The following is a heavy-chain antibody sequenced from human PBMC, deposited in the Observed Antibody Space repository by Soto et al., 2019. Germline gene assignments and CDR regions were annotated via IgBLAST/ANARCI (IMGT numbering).Heavy chain of an antibody. CDR3: AREQRSGYPNYYYYYGMDV. CDR2: IKQDGSEK. V-gene: IGHV3-7*03. J-gene: IGHJ6*02. D-gene: IGHD3-3*01. Sequence: HPGGSLRLSCAASGFTFSSYWMSWVRQAPGKGLEWVANIKQDGSEKYYVDSVKGRFTISRDNAKNSLYLQMNSLRAEDTAVYYCAREQRSGYPNYYYYYGMDVWGQGTTVTVSS. CDR1: GFTFSSYW.